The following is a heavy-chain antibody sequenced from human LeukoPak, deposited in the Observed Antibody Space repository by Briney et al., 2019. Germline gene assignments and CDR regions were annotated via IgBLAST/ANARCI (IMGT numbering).Heavy chain of an antibody. CDR3: ARGDYSNYYWFDP. CDR2: IYYSGST. CDR1: GGSISSGGYY. D-gene: IGHD4-11*01. V-gene: IGHV4-31*03. Sequence: SQTLSLTCTVSGGSISSGGYYWSWIRQHPGKGLEWIGYIYYSGSTYYNPSLKSRVTISVDTSKNQFSLKLSSVTAADTAVYYCARGDYSNYYWFDPWGQGTLVTVSS. J-gene: IGHJ5*02.